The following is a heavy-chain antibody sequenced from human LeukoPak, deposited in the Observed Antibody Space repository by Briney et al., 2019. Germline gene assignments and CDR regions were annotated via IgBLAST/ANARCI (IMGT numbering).Heavy chain of an antibody. CDR3: ARDWDGDLDAFDI. J-gene: IGHJ3*02. V-gene: IGHV3-23*01. CDR1: GFTFSNYA. CDR2: IGGGGDTT. D-gene: IGHD4-17*01. Sequence: GGSLRLSCAASGFTFSNYALSWVRQTPGKGLEWVSSIGGGGDTTYYADSVKGRFTISRDNSKNTLYLQMNSLRAEDTAVYYCARDWDGDLDAFDIWGQGTMVTVSS.